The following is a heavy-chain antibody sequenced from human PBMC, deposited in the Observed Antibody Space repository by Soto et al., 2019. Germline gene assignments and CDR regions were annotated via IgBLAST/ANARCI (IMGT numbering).Heavy chain of an antibody. J-gene: IGHJ3*02. CDR2: ISGSGGST. CDR3: AKDGDSSGWYSGGGYAFDI. D-gene: IGHD6-19*01. Sequence: EVQLLESGGGLVQPGGSLRLSCAASGFTFSSYAMSWVRQAPGKGLEWVSAISGSGGSTYYADSVKGRFTISRDNSKNTRALQMNRLRAEDTAGYYCAKDGDSSGWYSGGGYAFDIWGQGTMVTVSS. CDR1: GFTFSSYA. V-gene: IGHV3-23*01.